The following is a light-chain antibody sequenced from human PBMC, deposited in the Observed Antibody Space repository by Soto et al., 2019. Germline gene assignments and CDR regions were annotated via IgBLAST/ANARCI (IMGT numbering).Light chain of an antibody. Sequence: QSAPTQPASVSGSPGQSITISCTGTSSDVGGYNYVSWYQQHPGKAPKLMIYEVSNRPSGVSNRFSGSKSGNTASLTISGLQAEDEADYYCSSYTSSSTWGFGGGTKLTVL. CDR3: SSYTSSSTWG. V-gene: IGLV2-14*01. CDR1: SSDVGGYNY. CDR2: EVS. J-gene: IGLJ3*02.